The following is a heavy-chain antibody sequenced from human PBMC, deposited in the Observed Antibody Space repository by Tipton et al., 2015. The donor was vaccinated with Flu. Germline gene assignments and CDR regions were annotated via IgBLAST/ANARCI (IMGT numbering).Heavy chain of an antibody. CDR2: TYSGGNA. CDR1: GFSVSRDY. J-gene: IGHJ3*02. D-gene: IGHD3-22*01. CDR3: ARAQDSSGYYTAFDI. Sequence: SLRLSCAASGFSVSRDYMSWVRQAPGKGLEWVSVTYSGGNADYVDSVKGRFAISRDNSKNALYLQMNSLRAEDTAVYYCARAQDSSGYYTAFDIWGQGTMVTVSS. V-gene: IGHV3-53*01.